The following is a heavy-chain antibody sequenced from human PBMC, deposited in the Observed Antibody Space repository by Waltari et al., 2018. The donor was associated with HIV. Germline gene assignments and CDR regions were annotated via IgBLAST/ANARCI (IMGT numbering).Heavy chain of an antibody. CDR2: VSPHNGYT. V-gene: IGHV1-18*01. CDR3: ARDVIVAAGYGGY. Sequence: QVHLEQSGVEVKKPGASVKVSCKASGYTFVSYGISWVRQAPGQGLEWMGWVSPHNGYTNYAQNLQGRVTMTTDTATSTAYMELRSLRSDDTAVYYCARDVIVAAGYGGYWGQGTLVTVSS. D-gene: IGHD6-25*01. J-gene: IGHJ4*02. CDR1: GYTFVSYG.